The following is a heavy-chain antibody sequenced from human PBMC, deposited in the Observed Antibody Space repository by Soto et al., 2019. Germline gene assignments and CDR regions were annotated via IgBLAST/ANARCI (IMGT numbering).Heavy chain of an antibody. V-gene: IGHV1-2*02. CDR3: ARVSWFGTYYCYGMDV. CDR2: INPNSGGT. D-gene: IGHD3-10*01. Sequence: VASVKVSCKASGYTFTGYYMHWVRQAPGQGLEWMGWINPNSGGTNYAQKFQGRVTMTRDTSISTAYMELSRLRSDDTAVYYCARVSWFGTYYCYGMDVWGQGTTVTVSS. J-gene: IGHJ6*02. CDR1: GYTFTGYY.